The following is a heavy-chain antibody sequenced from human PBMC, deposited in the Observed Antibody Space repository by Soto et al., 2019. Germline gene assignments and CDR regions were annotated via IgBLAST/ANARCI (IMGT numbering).Heavy chain of an antibody. D-gene: IGHD1-26*01. Sequence: PSQTLSLTCAISGDSVSSNSVAWNWIRQSPSRGLEWLGRTYYRSKWYNDYAESVKSRITINPDTSKNQLSLHLNSVTPEDTAVYYCTRSLSGTNYLGPFDIWGQGTMVTVSS. V-gene: IGHV6-1*01. J-gene: IGHJ3*02. CDR3: TRSLSGTNYLGPFDI. CDR2: TYYRSKWYN. CDR1: GDSVSSNSVA.